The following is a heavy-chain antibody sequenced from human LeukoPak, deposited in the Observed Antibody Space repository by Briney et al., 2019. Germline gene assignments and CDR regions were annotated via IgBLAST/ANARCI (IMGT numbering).Heavy chain of an antibody. V-gene: IGHV4-38-2*02. J-gene: IGHJ6*02. Sequence: SETLSLTCTVSGYSISSGYYWGWIRQPPGKGLEWIGSIYHSGSTYYNPSLKSRVTISVDTSKNQFSLKLSSVTAADTAVYYCAGVEAAVDYYYYYGMDVWGQGTTVTVSS. CDR1: GYSISSGYY. CDR3: AGVEAAVDYYYYYGMDV. CDR2: IYHSGST. D-gene: IGHD6-19*01.